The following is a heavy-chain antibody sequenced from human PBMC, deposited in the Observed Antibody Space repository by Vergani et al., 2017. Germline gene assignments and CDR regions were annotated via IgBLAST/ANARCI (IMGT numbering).Heavy chain of an antibody. Sequence: QVQLQQWGAGLLKPSETLSLTCAVYGGSFSGYYWSWIRQPPGTGLEWVGEINHSGSTNYNPSLKSRVTISVDTSKNQFSLTLSSVTAADTAVYYCARLDCSGGSCYSDYWGQGTLVTVSS. CDR2: INHSGST. CDR3: ARLDCSGGSCYSDY. D-gene: IGHD2-15*01. J-gene: IGHJ4*02. V-gene: IGHV4-34*01. CDR1: GGSFSGYY.